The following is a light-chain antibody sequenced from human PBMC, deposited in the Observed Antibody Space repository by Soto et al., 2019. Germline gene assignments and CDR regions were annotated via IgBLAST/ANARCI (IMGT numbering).Light chain of an antibody. V-gene: IGLV1-44*01. J-gene: IGLJ1*01. CDR1: SSNIGTSS. CDR3: AVWDDSLNGHA. CDR2: TND. Sequence: QSVLTQPPSASGTPGQTVTISCFGSSSNIGTSSVHWYKHLPGTAPKPLIYTNDQRPSGVPDRFSGSKSGTPASLAISGLQSEDEADYYCAVWDDSLNGHAFGAGTKVTVL.